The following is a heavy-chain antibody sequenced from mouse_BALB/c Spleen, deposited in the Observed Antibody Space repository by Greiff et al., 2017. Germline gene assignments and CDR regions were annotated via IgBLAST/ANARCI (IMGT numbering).Heavy chain of an antibody. D-gene: IGHD1-1*02. Sequence: VQLQQSGPQLVRPGASVKISCQASGYSFTSYWMHWVKQRPGPGLEWIGMIDPSDSETRLNQKFKDKATLTVDKSSSTAYMQLSSPTSEDSAVYDCARRGDYGPSFAYWGQGTLVTVAA. CDR3: ARRGDYGPSFAY. CDR2: IDPSDSET. CDR1: GYSFTSYW. J-gene: IGHJ3*01. V-gene: IGHV1S126*01.